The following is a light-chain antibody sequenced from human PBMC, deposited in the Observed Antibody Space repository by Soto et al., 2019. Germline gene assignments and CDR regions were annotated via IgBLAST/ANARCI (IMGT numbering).Light chain of an antibody. CDR3: SSYTSSNTVV. J-gene: IGLJ2*01. V-gene: IGLV2-14*01. CDR1: SSNIGTYNY. CDR2: EVR. Sequence: QSALTQPASVSASPGQSITISCTGDSSNIGTYNYVSWYQQYPGRAPKLFVYEVRNRPSGVSDRFSGSKSGDTASLTVSGLQAEDEADYYCSSYTSSNTVVFGGGTQLTVL.